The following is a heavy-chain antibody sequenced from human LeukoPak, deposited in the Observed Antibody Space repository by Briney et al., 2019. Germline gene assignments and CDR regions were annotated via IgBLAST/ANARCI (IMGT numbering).Heavy chain of an antibody. J-gene: IGHJ5*02. V-gene: IGHV3-53*05. CDR1: GFTVSSNY. Sequence: PGGSLRLSCAASGFTVSSNYMSWVRQAPGKGLEWVSVIYSGGSTYYADSVKGRFTISRDNSKNTLYLQMNSLRSEDTAVYYCARGPDIAVGRGDWFDPWGQGTLVTVSS. D-gene: IGHD2-21*01. CDR3: ARGPDIAVGRGDWFDP. CDR2: IYSGGST.